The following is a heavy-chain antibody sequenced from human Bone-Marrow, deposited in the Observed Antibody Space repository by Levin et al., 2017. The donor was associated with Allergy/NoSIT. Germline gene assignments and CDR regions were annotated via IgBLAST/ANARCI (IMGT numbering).Heavy chain of an antibody. V-gene: IGHV4-31*03. D-gene: IGHD5-24*01. J-gene: IGHJ4*02. CDR2: IYYSGST. CDR3: AREDGSTFDS. CDR1: GGSIRSGGYH. Sequence: RSQTLSLTCTVSGGSIRSGGYHWSWIRQHAGKGLEWIGYIYYSGSTYYNPSLKSRAMISLDTSKNQFSLKVTSATAADAAVYYCAREDGSTFDSWGQGTLVTVSS.